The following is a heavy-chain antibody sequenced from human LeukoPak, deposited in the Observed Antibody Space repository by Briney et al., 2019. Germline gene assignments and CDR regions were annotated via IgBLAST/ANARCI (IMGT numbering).Heavy chain of an antibody. D-gene: IGHD3-10*01. J-gene: IGHJ5*02. CDR1: GFTFSTFD. CDR2: ISTTVGNT. Sequence: GGSVRLSCAASGFTFSTFDMSWVRQAPGKGLEWVSSISTTVGNTYYADSVKGRFTISRDNSNHTLYLQMNSLTAEDTAVYYCTKRAEFGGFDPWGQGTLVTVSS. CDR3: TKRAEFGGFDP. V-gene: IGHV3-23*01.